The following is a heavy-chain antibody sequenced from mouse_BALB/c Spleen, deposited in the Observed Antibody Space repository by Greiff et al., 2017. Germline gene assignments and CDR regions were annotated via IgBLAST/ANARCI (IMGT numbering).Heavy chain of an antibody. V-gene: IGHV5-4*02. J-gene: IGHJ3*01. Sequence: EVQGVESGGGLVKPGGSLKLSCAASGFTFSDYYMYWVRQTPEKRLEWVATISDGGSYTYYPDSVKGRFTISRDNAKNNLYLQMSSLKSEDTAMYYCARDLYYGYDWFAYWGQGTLVTVSA. D-gene: IGHD2-2*01. CDR1: GFTFSDYY. CDR2: ISDGGSYT. CDR3: ARDLYYGYDWFAY.